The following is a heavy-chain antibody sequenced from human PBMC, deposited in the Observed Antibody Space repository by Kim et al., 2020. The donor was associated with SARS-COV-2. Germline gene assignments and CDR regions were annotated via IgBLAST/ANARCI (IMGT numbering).Heavy chain of an antibody. J-gene: IGHJ4*02. CDR2: IFHSGST. V-gene: IGHV4-39*01. Sequence: SETLSLTCTVSNASISGSNNYWGWIRQPPGKGLDWIGYIFHSGSTYYNPSLKSRVTISVDTSKNQFSLRLSSLTAADTAVYYCTRSYDFWSGLPSYWGQGILVTVSS. CDR1: NASISGSNNY. D-gene: IGHD3-3*01. CDR3: TRSYDFWSGLPSY.